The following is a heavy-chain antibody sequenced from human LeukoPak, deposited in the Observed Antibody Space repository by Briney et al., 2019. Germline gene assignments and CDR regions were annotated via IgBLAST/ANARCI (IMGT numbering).Heavy chain of an antibody. CDR2: INHSGST. J-gene: IGHJ4*02. CDR3: ARALVGYYDSSGYYIFDY. Sequence: PSETLSLTCAVYGGSFSGYYWSWIRQPPGKGLEWIGEINHSGSTNYNPSLKSRVTISVDTSKNQFSLKLGSVTAADTAVYYCARALVGYYDSSGYYIFDYWGQGTLVTVSS. V-gene: IGHV4-34*01. D-gene: IGHD3-22*01. CDR1: GGSFSGYY.